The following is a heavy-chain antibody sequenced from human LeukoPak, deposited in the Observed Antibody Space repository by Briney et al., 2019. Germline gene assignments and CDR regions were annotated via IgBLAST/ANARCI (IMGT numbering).Heavy chain of an antibody. J-gene: IGHJ4*02. V-gene: IGHV3-7*01. D-gene: IGHD3-10*01. CDR2: INHDGSEK. CDR3: ARDII. CDR1: GFSFSYYW. Sequence: GGSLRLSRAASGFSFSYYWMTWVRQAPGMGLEWVANINHDGSEKYYVDSVKGRFTISRDNADNSVSLQMNSLRAEDTAVYYCARDIIWGQGTLVTVSS.